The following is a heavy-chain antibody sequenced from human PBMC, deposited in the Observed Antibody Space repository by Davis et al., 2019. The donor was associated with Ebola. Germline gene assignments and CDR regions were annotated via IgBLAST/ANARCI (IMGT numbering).Heavy chain of an antibody. CDR2: INRDGTTK. D-gene: IGHD2-15*01. CDR3: ASYVVG. Sequence: HTGGSLRLSCRVPGFTSSDNWMSWARQVPGKGLVWFSSINRDGTTKTYADSVKGRFTVSRDNANSMLYLQLSSLRVEDTAVYYCASYVVGWGRGTLVTVSS. V-gene: IGHV3-74*01. CDR1: GFTSSDNW. J-gene: IGHJ4*02.